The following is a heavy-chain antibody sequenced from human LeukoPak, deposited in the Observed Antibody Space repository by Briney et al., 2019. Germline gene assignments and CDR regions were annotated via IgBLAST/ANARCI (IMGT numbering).Heavy chain of an antibody. V-gene: IGHV3-30-3*01. D-gene: IGHD6-13*01. J-gene: IGHJ1*01. CDR2: ISYDGSNK. CDR3: SRDAHSLAAAGTQYFQH. CDR1: GFTFSSYA. Sequence: GGSLRLSCAASGFTFSSYAMHWVRQAPGKGLEWVAVISYDGSNKYYADSVKGRFTISRDNSKNTLYLQMNSLRAEDTAVYYCSRDAHSLAAAGTQYFQHWGQGTLVTVSS.